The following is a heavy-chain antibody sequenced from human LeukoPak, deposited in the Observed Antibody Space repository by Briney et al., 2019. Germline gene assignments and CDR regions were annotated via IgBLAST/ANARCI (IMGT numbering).Heavy chain of an antibody. V-gene: IGHV3-33*01. CDR2: IWYDGSNK. CDR3: ARGSVREYYYYYGMDV. Sequence: PGGSLRLSCAASGFTFSSYGMHWVRQAPGKGLEWVAVIWYDGSNKYYAGSVKGRFTISRDNSKNTLYLQMNSLRAEDTAVYYCARGSVREYYYYYGMDVWGQGTTVTVSS. CDR1: GFTFSSYG. J-gene: IGHJ6*02. D-gene: IGHD3-10*01.